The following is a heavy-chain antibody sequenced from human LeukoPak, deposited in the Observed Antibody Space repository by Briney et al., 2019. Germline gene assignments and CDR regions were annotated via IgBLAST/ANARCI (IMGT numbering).Heavy chain of an antibody. J-gene: IGHJ4*02. CDR1: GDSISSYS. CDR2: IYYSGST. V-gene: IGHV4-59*12. Sequence: SETLSLTCSVSGDSISSYSWSWVRQSPGRGLEWIGYIYYSGSTTYNPSLKSRVTMSLDTSKNQFSLKLTSVTAADTAMYYCAGDYGSGSYRFDCWGQGTLVTVSS. D-gene: IGHD3-10*01. CDR3: AGDYGSGSYRFDC.